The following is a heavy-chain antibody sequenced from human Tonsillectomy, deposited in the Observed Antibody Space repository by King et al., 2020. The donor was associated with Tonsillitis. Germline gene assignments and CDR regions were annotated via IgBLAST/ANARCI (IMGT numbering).Heavy chain of an antibody. Sequence: VQLVESGGGLVQPGGSLRLSCAASGFTVSSNYMSWVRQAPGKGLEWVSVIYSGGSTYYADSVKGRFTISRQNSKNTLYLQMNSLSTEDTAVYYCARVLDWFDRWGQGTLVTVSS. CDR2: IYSGGST. J-gene: IGHJ5*02. D-gene: IGHD2-8*02. V-gene: IGHV3-53*04. CDR3: ARVLDWFDR. CDR1: GFTVSSNY.